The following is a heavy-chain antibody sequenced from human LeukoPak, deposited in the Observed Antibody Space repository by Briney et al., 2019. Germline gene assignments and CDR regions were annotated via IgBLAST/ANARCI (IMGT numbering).Heavy chain of an antibody. D-gene: IGHD6-13*01. CDR3: ARDRGGIAAAGAFDI. Sequence: GGSLRLSCAASGFTVSSNYMNWVRQAPGKGLEWVSYISSSGSTIYYADSVKGRFTISRDNAKNSLYLQMNSLRAEDTAVHYCARDRGGIAAAGAFDIWGQGTMVTVSS. CDR1: GFTVSSNY. V-gene: IGHV3-48*03. J-gene: IGHJ3*02. CDR2: ISSSGSTI.